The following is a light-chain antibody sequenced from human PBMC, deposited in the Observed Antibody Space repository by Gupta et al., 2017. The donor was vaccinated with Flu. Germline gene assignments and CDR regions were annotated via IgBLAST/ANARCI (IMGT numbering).Light chain of an antibody. CDR2: EDS. CDR1: SSDLVGYTY. V-gene: IGLV2-14*01. CDR3: SSFTNTSNLVV. J-gene: IGLJ2*01. Sequence: QSALPQPASVSGPPGQSTTISCTGTSSDLVGYTYVSWYQHHPGKAPKLMVFEDSNRPSGVSKRFSGSKSGNTASLTISGLQADDEANYYCSSFTNTSNLVVFGGGTKLTVL.